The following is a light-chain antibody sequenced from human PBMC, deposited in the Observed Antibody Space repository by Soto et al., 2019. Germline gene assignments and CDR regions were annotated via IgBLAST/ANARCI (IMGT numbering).Light chain of an antibody. V-gene: IGKV1-27*01. Sequence: DIQMTQSPSALAASVGDRVTITCRASQGISNYLVCYQQKPGKPPKPLIFSASTSQSGVPSGFSGSGSWTHFTLTISSLQPEDVATYYCPQAKTAPITFGGGNRVQL. CDR2: SAS. CDR3: PQAKTAPIT. CDR1: QGISNY. J-gene: IGKJ4*01.